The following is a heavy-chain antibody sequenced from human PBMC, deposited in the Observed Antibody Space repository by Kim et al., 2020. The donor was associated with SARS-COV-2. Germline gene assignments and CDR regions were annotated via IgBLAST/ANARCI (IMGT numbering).Heavy chain of an antibody. CDR2: IIPIFGTA. V-gene: IGHV1-69*13. CDR3: ASPLPGYCSSTSCFSYYYYGMDV. J-gene: IGHJ6*02. D-gene: IGHD2-2*01. Sequence: SVKVSCKASGGTFSSYAISWVRQAPGQGLEWMGGIIPIFGTANYAQKFQGRVTITADESTSTAYMELSSMRSEDTAVYYCASPLPGYCSSTSCFSYYYYGMDVWGQGTTVTVSS. CDR1: GGTFSSYA.